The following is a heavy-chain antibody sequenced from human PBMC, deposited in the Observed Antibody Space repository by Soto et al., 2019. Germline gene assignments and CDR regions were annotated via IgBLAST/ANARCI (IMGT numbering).Heavy chain of an antibody. V-gene: IGHV3-23*01. CDR1: GFTFSSYA. Sequence: EVQLLESGGGLVQPGGSLRLSCAASGFTFSSYAMSWVRQAPGKGLEWVSAISGSGGSTYYADSVKGRFTISRDNSKNTLYLQMNSRRAEDTAVYYCAKHFDVVVVAATGHWGQGTLVTVSS. J-gene: IGHJ4*02. CDR2: ISGSGGST. CDR3: AKHFDVVVVAATGH. D-gene: IGHD2-15*01.